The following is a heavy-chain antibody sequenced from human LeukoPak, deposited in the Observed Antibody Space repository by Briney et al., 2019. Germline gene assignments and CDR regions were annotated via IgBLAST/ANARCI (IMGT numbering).Heavy chain of an antibody. CDR2: INHSGST. Sequence: SETLSLTCTVSGGSISSSSYYWSWIRQPPGKGLEWIGEINHSGSTNYNPSLKSRVTISVDTSKNQFSLKLSSVTAADTAVYYCARLGRGYSYGPSGFHWGQGTLVTVSS. D-gene: IGHD5-18*01. CDR1: GGSISSSSYY. J-gene: IGHJ4*02. V-gene: IGHV4-39*07. CDR3: ARLGRGYSYGPSGFH.